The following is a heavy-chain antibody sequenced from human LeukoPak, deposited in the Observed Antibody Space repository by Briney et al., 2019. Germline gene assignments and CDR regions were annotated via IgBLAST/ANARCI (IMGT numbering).Heavy chain of an antibody. V-gene: IGHV1-46*01. J-gene: IGHJ4*02. D-gene: IGHD6-13*01. CDR1: GYTFTSYY. CDR2: INPSGGST. CDR3: ARESAAGDYLDY. Sequence: GASVKVSCKASGYTFTSYYMHWVRQAPGQGLEWMGIINPSGGSTSYAQKFQGRVTMTRDMSTSTVYMELSSLRSEDTAVYYCARESAAGDYLDYWGQGTLVTVSS.